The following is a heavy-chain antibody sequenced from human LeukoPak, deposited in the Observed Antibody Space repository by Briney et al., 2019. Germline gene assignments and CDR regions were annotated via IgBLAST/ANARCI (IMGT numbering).Heavy chain of an antibody. Sequence: SETLSLTCTVSGASISSYYWSWIRQPAGKGLEWIGRIYTSGSTNYNPSLKSRVTISVDTSKNQFSLKLSSVTAADTAVYYCARGVTGGWYGDFQHWGQGTLVTVSS. D-gene: IGHD6-19*01. CDR1: GASISSYY. J-gene: IGHJ1*01. CDR3: ARGVTGGWYGDFQH. CDR2: IYTSGST. V-gene: IGHV4-4*07.